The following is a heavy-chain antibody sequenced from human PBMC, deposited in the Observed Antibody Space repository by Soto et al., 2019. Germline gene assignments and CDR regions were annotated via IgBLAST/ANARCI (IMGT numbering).Heavy chain of an antibody. J-gene: IGHJ6*02. Sequence: GGSLRLSCAASGFTFSSYEMNWVRQAPGKGLEWVSYISSSGSTIYYADSVKGRFTISRDNAKNSLYLQMNSLRAGDTAVYYCARDQKGGMDVWGQGTTVTVSS. V-gene: IGHV3-48*03. CDR2: ISSSGSTI. CDR3: ARDQKGGMDV. CDR1: GFTFSSYE.